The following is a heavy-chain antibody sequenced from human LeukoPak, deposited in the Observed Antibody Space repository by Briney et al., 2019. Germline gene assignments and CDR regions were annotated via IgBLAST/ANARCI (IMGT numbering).Heavy chain of an antibody. Sequence: SETLSLTCTVSGDSISSGDYFWNWIRQPPGKGLEWIGYIYYSGSTYYNPSLKSRVTISVDTSKNQFSLKLSSVTAADTAVYYCARSSGWYYFESWGQGTLATVSS. CDR1: GDSISSGDYF. CDR2: IYYSGST. CDR3: ARSSGWYYFES. J-gene: IGHJ4*02. D-gene: IGHD6-19*01. V-gene: IGHV4-30-4*08.